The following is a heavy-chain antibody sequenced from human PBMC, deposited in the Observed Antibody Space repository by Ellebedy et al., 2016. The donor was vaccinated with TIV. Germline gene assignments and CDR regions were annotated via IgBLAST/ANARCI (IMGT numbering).Heavy chain of an antibody. CDR2: ISAYNGNT. CDR1: GYTFTSYG. CDR3: ARDLSGGWGIVGNIHFDY. D-gene: IGHD3-16*01. J-gene: IGHJ4*02. Sequence: ASVKVSCKASGYTFTSYGISWVRQAPGQGLDWMGWISAYNGNTNYAQKPQGRVTMTTDTSTSTAYMELRSLRSDDTAVYYCARDLSGGWGIVGNIHFDYWGQGTLVTVSS. V-gene: IGHV1-18*04.